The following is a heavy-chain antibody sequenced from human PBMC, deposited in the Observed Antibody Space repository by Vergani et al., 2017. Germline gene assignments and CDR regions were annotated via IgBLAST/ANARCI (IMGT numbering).Heavy chain of an antibody. J-gene: IGHJ6*02. Sequence: EVQLLESGGGLVQPGGSLRLSCAASGFTFSSYAMSWVRQAPGKGLEWVSVIYSVGSTYYADSVKGRFTISRDNSKNTLYLQMNSLRTEDTAVYYCARDLRTWELLGGYYYYGMDVWGQGTTVTVSS. CDR1: GFTFSSYA. V-gene: IGHV3-23*03. CDR3: ARDLRTWELLGGYYYYGMDV. D-gene: IGHD1-26*01. CDR2: IYSVGST.